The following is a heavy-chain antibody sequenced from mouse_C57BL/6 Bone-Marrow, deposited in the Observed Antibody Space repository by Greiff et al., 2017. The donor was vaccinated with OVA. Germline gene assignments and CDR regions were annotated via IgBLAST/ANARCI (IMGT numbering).Heavy chain of an antibody. CDR1: GYTFTSYD. J-gene: IGHJ1*03. CDR3: ARHPYFDV. V-gene: IGHV1-85*01. CDR2: IYPRDGST. Sequence: VMLVESGPELVKPGASVKLSCKASGYTFTSYDINWVKQRPGQGLEWIGWIYPRDGSTKYNEKFKGKATLTVDTSSSTAYMELHSLTSEDSAVYFCARHPYFDVWGTGTTVTVSS.